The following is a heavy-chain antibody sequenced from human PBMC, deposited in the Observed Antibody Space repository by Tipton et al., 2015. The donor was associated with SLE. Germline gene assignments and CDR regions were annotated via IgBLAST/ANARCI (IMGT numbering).Heavy chain of an antibody. CDR1: GDSITSGYYY. CDR3: AREVDLEWINVL. V-gene: IGHV4-61*02. Sequence: TLSLTCTVSGDSITSGYYYWTWIRQPAGEGLEWIGRFYTRGSTNYNPALKSRVTISVDTSKNQFSLKLSSVTAADTAVYYCAREVDLEWINVLWGQGTLVTVSS. D-gene: IGHD3-3*01. J-gene: IGHJ4*02. CDR2: FYTRGST.